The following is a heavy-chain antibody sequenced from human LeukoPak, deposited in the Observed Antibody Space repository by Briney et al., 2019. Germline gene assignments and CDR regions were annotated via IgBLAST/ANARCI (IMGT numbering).Heavy chain of an antibody. CDR3: ARARYYYDSSGYYRYYYYYYYMDV. Sequence: SVKVSCKASGGTFSSYAISWVRQAPGQGLEWMGGIIPIFGTANYAQKFQGRVTITTDESTSTAYMELSSLRSEETAVYYCARARYYYDSSGYYRYYYYYYYMDVWGKGTTVTVSS. CDR1: GGTFSSYA. CDR2: IIPIFGTA. V-gene: IGHV1-69*05. J-gene: IGHJ6*03. D-gene: IGHD3-22*01.